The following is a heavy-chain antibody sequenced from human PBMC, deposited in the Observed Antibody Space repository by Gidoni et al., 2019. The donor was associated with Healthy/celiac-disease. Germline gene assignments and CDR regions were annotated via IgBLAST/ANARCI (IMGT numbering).Heavy chain of an antibody. J-gene: IGHJ4*02. V-gene: IGHV3-23*04. CDR3: AKEGKGGSYSGPSRDYYFDY. D-gene: IGHD1-26*01. Sequence: EVQLVESGVGLVQLGGSLRLSCAASGFTFSSYARSWVRQAPGKGLEWVSAISGSGGSTYYADSVKGRFTISRDNSKNTLYLQMNSLRAEDTAVYYCAKEGKGGSYSGPSRDYYFDYWGQGTLVTVSS. CDR2: ISGSGGST. CDR1: GFTFSSYA.